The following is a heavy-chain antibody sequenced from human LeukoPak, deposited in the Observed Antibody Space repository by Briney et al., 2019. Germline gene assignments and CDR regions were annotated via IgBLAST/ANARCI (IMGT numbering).Heavy chain of an antibody. Sequence: GGALRLSCAASGFTFTNNFMSWVRQVPGKGLEWVANIKQDGSETTYADSVRGRFTIFRDKAKDSVYLQMNSLRAEDSATYYCVREGFYFFDFWGQGTLVTVSS. CDR3: VREGFYFFDF. V-gene: IGHV3-7*01. CDR1: GFTFTNNF. CDR2: IKQDGSET. J-gene: IGHJ4*01.